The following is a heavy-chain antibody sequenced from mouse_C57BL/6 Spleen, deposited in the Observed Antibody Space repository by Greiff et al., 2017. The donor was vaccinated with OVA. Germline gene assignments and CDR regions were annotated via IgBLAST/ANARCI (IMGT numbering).Heavy chain of an antibody. Sequence: QVQLQQSGAELVKPGASVKISCKASGYAFSSYWMYWVKQRPGKGLEWIGQIYPGDGDTNYNGKFKGKATLTADKSSSTAYMQLSSLTSEDSAVYFCARFTTVVAPDDWGQGTTLTVSS. CDR3: ARFTTVVAPDD. CDR2: IYPGDGDT. J-gene: IGHJ2*01. CDR1: GYAFSSYW. V-gene: IGHV1-80*01. D-gene: IGHD1-1*01.